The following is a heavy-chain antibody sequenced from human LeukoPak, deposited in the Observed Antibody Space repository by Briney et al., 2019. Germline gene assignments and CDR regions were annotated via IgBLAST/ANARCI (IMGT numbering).Heavy chain of an antibody. CDR1: GFTVSSNY. CDR2: IYSGGST. Sequence: TGGSLRVSCAASGFTVSSNYMSWVRQAPGKGLEWVSVIYSGGSTYYADSVKGRFTISRDNSKNTLYLQMNSLRAEDTAVYYCARGYYDSSGYITHDAFDIWGQGTMVTVSS. V-gene: IGHV3-53*01. J-gene: IGHJ3*02. D-gene: IGHD3-22*01. CDR3: ARGYYDSSGYITHDAFDI.